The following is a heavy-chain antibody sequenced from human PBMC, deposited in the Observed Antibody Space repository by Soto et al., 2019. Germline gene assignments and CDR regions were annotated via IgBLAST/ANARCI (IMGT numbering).Heavy chain of an antibody. CDR2: ISAYDGKT. Sequence: ASVKVSCKASGYNFNIYGINWVRQAPGQGLELMGWISAYDGKTTYAEKFQGRVTMTTDASTSTAYMELRSLRSDDTAVYYCAREPNEYWTSYWFDPWGQGTLVTVCS. D-gene: IGHD3-3*01. V-gene: IGHV1-18*01. J-gene: IGHJ5*02. CDR1: GYNFNIYG. CDR3: AREPNEYWTSYWFDP.